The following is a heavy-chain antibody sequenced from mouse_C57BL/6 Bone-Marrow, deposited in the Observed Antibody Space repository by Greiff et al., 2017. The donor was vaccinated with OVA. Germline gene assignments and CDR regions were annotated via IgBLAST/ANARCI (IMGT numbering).Heavy chain of an antibody. Sequence: VQLQQSGPELVKPGASVKISCKASGYTFTDYYMNWVKQSHGQSLEWIGDINPNNGGTSYNQKFKGKATLTVDKSSSTAYMELRSLTSEDSAVYYCARRYSNYVGAMDYWGQGTSVTVSS. V-gene: IGHV1-26*01. CDR3: ARRYSNYVGAMDY. J-gene: IGHJ4*01. CDR1: GYTFTDYY. D-gene: IGHD2-5*01. CDR2: INPNNGGT.